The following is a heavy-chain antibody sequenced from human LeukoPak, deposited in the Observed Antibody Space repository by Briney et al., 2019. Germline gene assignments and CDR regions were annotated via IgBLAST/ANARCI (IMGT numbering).Heavy chain of an antibody. CDR3: ARADSSGYYHFDY. Sequence: PSETLSLTCAVSGGSISSGGYFWSWIRQPPGKGLEWIGYIYHSGSTYYNPSLKSRVTISVDRSKNQFSLKLSSVTAADTAVYYCARADSSGYYHFDYRGQGTLVTVSS. CDR2: IYHSGST. CDR1: GGSISSGGYF. V-gene: IGHV4-30-2*01. D-gene: IGHD3-22*01. J-gene: IGHJ4*02.